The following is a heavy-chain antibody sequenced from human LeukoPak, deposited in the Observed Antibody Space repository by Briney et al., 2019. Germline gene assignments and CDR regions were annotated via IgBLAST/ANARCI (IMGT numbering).Heavy chain of an antibody. V-gene: IGHV5-51*01. D-gene: IGHD2-15*01. CDR2: IYPADSDI. CDR3: ARQEYCSGGSCYTWFDP. CDR1: GSSINNYW. Sequence: GASLQISCQGSGSSINNYWIGWVRQMPGKGLEWMGIIYPADSDIRYSPSFQGQVTISADKSISTAYLQWSSLKASDTAMYYCARQEYCSGGSCYTWFDPWGQGTLVIVSS. J-gene: IGHJ5*02.